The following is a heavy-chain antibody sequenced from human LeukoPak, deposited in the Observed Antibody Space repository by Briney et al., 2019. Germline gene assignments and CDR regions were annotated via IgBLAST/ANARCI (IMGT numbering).Heavy chain of an antibody. V-gene: IGHV3-30*04. Sequence: GGSLRLACAASGFTFSSYALHWVRQAPGKGLEWVAVISYDGSNKYYADSVKGRFTISRDNSKNTLYLQMNSLRAEDTAVYYCARVGGYSGALDVWGKGTTVTISS. CDR2: ISYDGSNK. CDR1: GFTFSSYA. D-gene: IGHD5-12*01. J-gene: IGHJ6*04. CDR3: ARVGGYSGALDV.